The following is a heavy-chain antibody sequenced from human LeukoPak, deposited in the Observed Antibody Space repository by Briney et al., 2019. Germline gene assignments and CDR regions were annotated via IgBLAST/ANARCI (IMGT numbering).Heavy chain of an antibody. V-gene: IGHV1-2*02. CDR1: GYTFTGYY. J-gene: IGHJ4*02. Sequence: GASVKVSCKASGYTFTGYYMHWVRQAPGQGLEWMGWINPNSGGTNYAQKFQGRVTMTRDTSISTAYVELSRLRSDDTAVYYCARCRSTSCYIPGYWGQGTLVTVSS. CDR3: ARCRSTSCYIPGY. CDR2: INPNSGGT. D-gene: IGHD2-2*02.